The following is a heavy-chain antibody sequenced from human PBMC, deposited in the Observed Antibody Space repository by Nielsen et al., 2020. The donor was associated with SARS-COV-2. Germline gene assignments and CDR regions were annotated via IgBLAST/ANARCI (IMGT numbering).Heavy chain of an antibody. CDR1: GFTFSSYS. CDR2: ISSSSSTI. V-gene: IGHV3-48*01. J-gene: IGHJ4*02. CDR3: ARGLQVTNPTIDY. D-gene: IGHD4-17*01. Sequence: GGSLRLSCAASGFTFSSYSMNWVRQAPGKGLEWVSYISSSSSTIYYADSVKGRFTISRDNAKNSLYLQMNSLRAADTAVYDCARGLQVTNPTIDYWGQGTLVTVSS.